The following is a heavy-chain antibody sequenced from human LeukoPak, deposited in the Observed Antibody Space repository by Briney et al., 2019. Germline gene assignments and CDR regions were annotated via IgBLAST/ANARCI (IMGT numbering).Heavy chain of an antibody. V-gene: IGHV3-74*01. CDR2: ISPTGSTT. Sequence: PGGSLRLSCAASTFSIRNYWMHWVRQLPGKGLVWVSRISPTGSTTSYADSVKGRFTVSRDNAKNTLYLQVNNLRAEDTAVYYCARGPNSNWSGLDFWGQGTLLTVSS. J-gene: IGHJ4*02. D-gene: IGHD6-6*01. CDR1: TFSIRNYW. CDR3: ARGPNSNWSGLDF.